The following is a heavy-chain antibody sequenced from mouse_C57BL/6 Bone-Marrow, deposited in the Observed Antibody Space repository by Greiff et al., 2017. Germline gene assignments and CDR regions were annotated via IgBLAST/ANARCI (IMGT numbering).Heavy chain of an antibody. V-gene: IGHV1-59*01. CDR1: GYTFTSYW. Sequence: QVQLQQPGAELVRPGTSVKLSCKASGYTFTSYWMHWVKQRPGQGLEWIGVIDPSGSYTNYNEKFKGKATLTVDTASSTAYMQRSSQTSEDSEVYYCGRDDYFDYWGQGTTVTVSS. CDR3: GRDDYFDY. J-gene: IGHJ2*01. D-gene: IGHD2-3*01. CDR2: IDPSGSYT.